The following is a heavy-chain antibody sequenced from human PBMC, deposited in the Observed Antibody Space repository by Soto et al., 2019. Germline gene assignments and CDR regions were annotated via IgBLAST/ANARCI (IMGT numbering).Heavy chain of an antibody. D-gene: IGHD2-15*01. V-gene: IGHV4-31*03. CDR3: ARVGAELATAYYFDY. CDR2: IYYSGIT. Sequence: TSETLSLTCTVCGATISSGGYYWSWIRQHPGKGLEWIGYIYYSGITYYNPSLKSRVTISVDTSENQFSLTLSSVTAADTAVYYCARVGAELATAYYFDYWGQGTLVTVSS. CDR1: GATISSGGYY. J-gene: IGHJ4*02.